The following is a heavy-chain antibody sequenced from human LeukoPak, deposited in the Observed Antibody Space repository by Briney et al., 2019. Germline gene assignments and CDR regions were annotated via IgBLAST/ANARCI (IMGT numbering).Heavy chain of an antibody. CDR2: IYYSGST. CDR1: GGSLSSYY. CDR3: ARDQPLPDY. Sequence: PSETLSLTCTVSGGSLSSYYWSWIRQPPGKGLEWIGYIYYSGSTNYNPSLKSRVTISVDTSKNQFSLKLSSVTAADTGVYYCARDQPLPDYWGQGTLVTVSS. V-gene: IGHV4-59*01. J-gene: IGHJ4*02.